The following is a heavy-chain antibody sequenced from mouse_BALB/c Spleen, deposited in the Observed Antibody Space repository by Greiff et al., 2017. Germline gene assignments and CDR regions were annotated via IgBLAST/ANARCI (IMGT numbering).Heavy chain of an antibody. D-gene: IGHD1-1*01. Sequence: VQLKESGGGLVKLGGSLKLSCAASGFTFSSYYMSWVRQTPEKRLELVAAINSNGGSTYYPDTVKGRFTISRDNAKNTLYLQMSSLKSEDTALYYCARQNYGSSPYFDYWGQGTTLTVSS. CDR2: INSNGGST. CDR3: ARQNYGSSPYFDY. J-gene: IGHJ2*01. V-gene: IGHV5-6-2*01. CDR1: GFTFSSYY.